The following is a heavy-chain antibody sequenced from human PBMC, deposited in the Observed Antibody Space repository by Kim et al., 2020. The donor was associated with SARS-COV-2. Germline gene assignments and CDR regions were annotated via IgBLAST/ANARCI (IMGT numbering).Heavy chain of an antibody. V-gene: IGHV1-58*01. CDR1: GFTFTSSA. Sequence: SVKVSCKASGFTFTSSAVQWVRQARGQRLEWIGWIVVGSGNTNYAQKFQERVTITRDMSTSTAYMELSSLRSEDTAVYYCAAAKWLSPHASLTIMDVWGQGTTVTVSS. CDR3: AAAKWLSPHASLTIMDV. J-gene: IGHJ6*02. D-gene: IGHD3-22*01. CDR2: IVVGSGNT.